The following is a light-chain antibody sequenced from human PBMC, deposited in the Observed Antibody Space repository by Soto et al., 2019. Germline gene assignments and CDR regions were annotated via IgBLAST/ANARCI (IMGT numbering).Light chain of an antibody. Sequence: DIPMTQSPSSLSASVGDRVTITCRASQGISNYLAWYQQKPGKVPKLLIYAASTLQSGVPSRFSGSGSGADFTLTISSLQPQDVATYYCQKYNSAPRTFGQGTKVEIK. V-gene: IGKV1-27*01. J-gene: IGKJ1*01. CDR2: AAS. CDR3: QKYNSAPRT. CDR1: QGISNY.